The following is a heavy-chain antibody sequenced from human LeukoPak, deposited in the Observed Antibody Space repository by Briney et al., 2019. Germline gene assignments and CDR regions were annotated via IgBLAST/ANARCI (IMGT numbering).Heavy chain of an antibody. J-gene: IGHJ6*03. CDR2: IKQDGSEK. V-gene: IGHV3-7*01. D-gene: IGHD3-3*01. CDR1: GFTFSSYW. Sequence: GGSLRLSCAASGFTFSSYWMSWVRQAPGKGLEWVANIKQDGSEKCYVDSVKGRFTISRDNAKNSLYLQMNSLRAEDTAVYYCARNGPGITIFGVVYYYYYYMDVWGKGTTVTVAS. CDR3: ARNGPGITIFGVVYYYYYYMDV.